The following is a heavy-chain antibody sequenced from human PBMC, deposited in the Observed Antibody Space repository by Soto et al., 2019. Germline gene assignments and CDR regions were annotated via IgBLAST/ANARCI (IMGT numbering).Heavy chain of an antibody. CDR2: IYYSGST. CDR3: AGGAAADFFDY. D-gene: IGHD6-13*01. V-gene: IGHV4-39*07. CDR1: GGSISSSSYY. Sequence: PSETLSLTCTVSGGSISSSSYYWGWIRQPPGKGLEWIGSIYYSGSTYYNPSLKSRVTISVDTSKNQFSLKLSSVTAADTAVYFCAGGAAADFFDYWGQGTLVTVSS. J-gene: IGHJ4*02.